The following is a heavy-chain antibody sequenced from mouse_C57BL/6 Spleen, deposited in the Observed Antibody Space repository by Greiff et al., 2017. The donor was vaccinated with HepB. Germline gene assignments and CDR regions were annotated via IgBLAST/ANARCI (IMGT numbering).Heavy chain of an antibody. V-gene: IGHV1-61*01. CDR3: AREQLGRGGWFAY. CDR1: GYTFTSYW. J-gene: IGHJ3*01. Sequence: QVQLQQPGAELVRPGSSVKLSCKASGYTFTSYWMDWVKQRPGQGLEWIGNIYPSDSETHYNQKFKDKATLTVDKSSSTAYMQLSSLTSEDSAVYYCAREQLGRGGWFAYWGQETLVTVSA. CDR2: IYPSDSET. D-gene: IGHD4-1*02.